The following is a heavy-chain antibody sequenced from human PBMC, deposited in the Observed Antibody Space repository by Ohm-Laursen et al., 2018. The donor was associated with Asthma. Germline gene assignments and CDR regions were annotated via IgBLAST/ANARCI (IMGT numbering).Heavy chain of an antibody. CDR1: GDTFSSYA. J-gene: IGHJ1*01. CDR3: AGDPTTRGEDGYFQH. CDR2: IIPIFGTA. Sequence: ASVKVSCKASGDTFSSYAISWVRQAPGQGLEWMGGIIPIFGTANYAQKFQGRVTITADESTSTAYMELSSLRSEDTAVYYCAGDPTTRGEDGYFQHWGQGTLVTVSS. D-gene: IGHD3-16*01. V-gene: IGHV1-69*13.